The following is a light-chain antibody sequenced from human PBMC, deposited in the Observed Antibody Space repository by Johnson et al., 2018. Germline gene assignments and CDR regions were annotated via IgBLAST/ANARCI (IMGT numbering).Light chain of an antibody. CDR2: ENN. V-gene: IGLV1-51*02. CDR1: SSNIGNNY. J-gene: IGLJ1*01. Sequence: PSVSAAPGQKVTISCSGSSSNIGNNYVSWYQQLPGTAPKLLIYENNKRPSGIPDRFSGSKSGPSATLGITGLQTGDEADYYCGTWDSSLSAGNVFGTGTKVTVL. CDR3: GTWDSSLSAGNV.